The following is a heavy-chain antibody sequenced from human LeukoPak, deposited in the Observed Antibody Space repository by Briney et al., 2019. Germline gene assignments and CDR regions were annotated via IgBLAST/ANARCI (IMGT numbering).Heavy chain of an antibody. V-gene: IGHV1-69*05. J-gene: IGHJ3*02. CDR1: GCTFSSYA. CDR2: IIPIFGTA. Sequence: SVKVSCKASGCTFSSYAISWVRQAPGQGLEWMGGIIPIFGTANYAQKFQGRVTITTDESTSTAYMELSSLRSEDTAVYYCARTISVVITTSAFDIWGQGTMVTVSS. CDR3: ARTISVVITTSAFDI. D-gene: IGHD3-22*01.